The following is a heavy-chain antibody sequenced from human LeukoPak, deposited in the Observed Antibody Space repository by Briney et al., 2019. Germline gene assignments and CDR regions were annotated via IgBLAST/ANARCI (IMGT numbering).Heavy chain of an antibody. Sequence: ASVKVSCKASGGTFTNYAINWVRQAPGQGLEWMGGIISIFGTTNYAQKFQGRVTITADESTSAAYMEITSLSSDDTALYYCATERGITMTADFSSWGQGTLVTVSS. D-gene: IGHD3-22*01. J-gene: IGHJ5*02. CDR2: IISIFGTT. CDR1: GGTFTNYA. CDR3: ATERGITMTADFSS. V-gene: IGHV1-69*13.